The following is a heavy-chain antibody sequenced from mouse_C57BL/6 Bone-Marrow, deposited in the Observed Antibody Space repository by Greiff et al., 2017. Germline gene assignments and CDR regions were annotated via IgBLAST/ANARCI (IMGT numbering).Heavy chain of an antibody. J-gene: IGHJ3*01. CDR1: GFNIKDDY. CDR2: IDPENGDT. CDR3: TNPFYYYGSSQFAY. D-gene: IGHD1-1*01. V-gene: IGHV14-4*01. Sequence: VQLQQSGAELVRPGASVKLSCTASGFNIKDDYMHWVKQRPEQGLEWIGWIDPENGDTEYASKFLGKATITADTSSNTAYLQLSSLTSEDTAVYYCTNPFYYYGSSQFAYWGQGTLVTVSA.